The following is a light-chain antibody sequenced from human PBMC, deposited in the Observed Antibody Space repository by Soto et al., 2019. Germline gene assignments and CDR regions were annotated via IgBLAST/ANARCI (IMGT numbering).Light chain of an antibody. V-gene: IGKV1-9*01. Sequence: IQLTQSPSFLSAAVGDRVTITCRASQPIGTYLAWYQQKPGKAPKLLIYVASTLLRGVPSRLSGSGYGPDFTLTISRLQPEDFATYYCQQRKLYPLTFGGGTRVETK. CDR2: VAS. CDR3: QQRKLYPLT. J-gene: IGKJ4*01. CDR1: QPIGTY.